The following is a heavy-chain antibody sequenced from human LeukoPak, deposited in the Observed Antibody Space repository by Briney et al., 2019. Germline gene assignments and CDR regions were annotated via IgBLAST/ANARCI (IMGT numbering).Heavy chain of an antibody. CDR2: IYHSGNT. CDR1: GGSFSGYY. V-gene: IGHV4-34*01. D-gene: IGHD6-25*01. J-gene: IGHJ4*02. CDR3: ARVNSRLAYFDY. Sequence: SETLSLACAVYGGSFSGYYWSWIRQPPGKGLEWIGSIYHSGNTYYNPSLKSRLTISLDTPKNQFSLKLRSVTAADTAVYYCARVNSRLAYFDYWGQGTLVTVSS.